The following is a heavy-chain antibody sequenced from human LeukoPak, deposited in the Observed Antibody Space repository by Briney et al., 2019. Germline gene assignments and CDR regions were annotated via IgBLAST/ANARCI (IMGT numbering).Heavy chain of an antibody. V-gene: IGHV4-34*01. CDR3: ARTRDGYNYNDY. D-gene: IGHD5-24*01. CDR2: INHSGST. J-gene: IGHJ4*02. Sequence: SETLSLTCAVYGGSFSGYYWSWIRQPPGKGLEWIGEINHSGSTNYNPSLKSRVTISADTSKNQFSLKLSSVTAADTAVYYCARTRDGYNYNDYWGQGTLVTVSS. CDR1: GGSFSGYY.